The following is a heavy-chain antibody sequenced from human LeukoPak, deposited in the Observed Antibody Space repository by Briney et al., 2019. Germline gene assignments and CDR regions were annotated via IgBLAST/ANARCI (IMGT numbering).Heavy chain of an antibody. J-gene: IGHJ5*02. Sequence: SETLSLTCTVSGGSISSSSYYWGWIRQPAGKGLEWIGRIYTSGSTNYNPSLKSRVTMSVDTSKNQFSLKLSSVTAADTAVYYCARVVWGKAAAVPWFDPWGQGTLVTVSS. CDR2: IYTSGST. CDR1: GGSISSSSYY. D-gene: IGHD6-13*01. CDR3: ARVVWGKAAAVPWFDP. V-gene: IGHV4-61*02.